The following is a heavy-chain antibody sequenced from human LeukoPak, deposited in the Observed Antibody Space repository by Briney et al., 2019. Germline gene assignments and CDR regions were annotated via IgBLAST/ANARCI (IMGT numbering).Heavy chain of an antibody. V-gene: IGHV3-11*06. J-gene: IGHJ4*02. Sequence: GGSLRLSCAASGFTVSSNYMSWIRQAPGKGLEWVSHISSRGTYTNYADSVKGRFTISRDNTKNSLYLQMNSLRAEDTAVYYCARNGVTGYYFDYWGQGTLVTVSS. CDR2: ISSRGTYT. D-gene: IGHD3-9*01. CDR1: GFTVSSNY. CDR3: ARNGVTGYYFDY.